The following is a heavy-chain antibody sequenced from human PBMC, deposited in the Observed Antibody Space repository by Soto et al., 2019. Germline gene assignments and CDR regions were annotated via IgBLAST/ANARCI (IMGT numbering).Heavy chain of an antibody. D-gene: IGHD6-6*01. CDR3: ARDKRSLIAARPSYYGMDV. CDR1: GFTFSDYY. J-gene: IGHJ6*02. Sequence: GGSLRLSCAASGFTFSDYYMSWIRQAPGKGLEWVSYISSSGSTIYYADSVKGRFTISRDNAKNSLYLQMNSLRAEDTAVYYCARDKRSLIAARPSYYGMDVWGQGTTVTVSS. CDR2: ISSSGSTI. V-gene: IGHV3-11*01.